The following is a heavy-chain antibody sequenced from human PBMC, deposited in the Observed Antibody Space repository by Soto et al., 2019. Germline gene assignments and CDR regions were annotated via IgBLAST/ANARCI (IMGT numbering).Heavy chain of an antibody. CDR2: ISYDGSNK. J-gene: IGHJ4*02. D-gene: IGHD3-16*01. V-gene: IGHV3-30-3*01. Sequence: PGGSLRLSCATSGFIFSSYAMSWVRQAPGKGLEWVAVISYDGSNKYYADSVKGRFTISRDNSKNTLYLQMNSLRAEDTAVYYCARSSYYDYDRAGYWGQGTLVTV. CDR3: ARSSYYDYDRAGY. CDR1: GFIFSSYA.